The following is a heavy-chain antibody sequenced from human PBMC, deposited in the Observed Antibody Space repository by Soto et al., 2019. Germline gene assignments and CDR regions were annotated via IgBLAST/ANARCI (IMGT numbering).Heavy chain of an antibody. CDR1: GGSISSYY. Sequence: SETLSLTCTVSGGSISSYYWSWIRQPPGKGLEWIGYIYYSGSTNYNPSLKSRVTMAVDTSKNQFSLKLSSVTATDTAVYYCARHCSGGSCYYAFDIWGQGTMVTVSS. J-gene: IGHJ3*02. CDR2: IYYSGST. D-gene: IGHD2-15*01. CDR3: ARHCSGGSCYYAFDI. V-gene: IGHV4-59*08.